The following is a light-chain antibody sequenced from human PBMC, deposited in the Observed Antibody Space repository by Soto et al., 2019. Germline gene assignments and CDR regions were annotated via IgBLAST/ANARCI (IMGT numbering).Light chain of an antibody. Sequence: QSALTQPASVSGSPGQSITISCTGTSSDIGSYNYVSWYQQHPGEVPRLMIYDVSNRPSGVSNRFSGSKSGNTASLTISGLQAEDEADYYCGSYTSDNNLVFGGGTKLTVL. V-gene: IGLV2-14*03. CDR1: SSDIGSYNY. J-gene: IGLJ2*01. CDR3: GSYTSDNNLV. CDR2: DVS.